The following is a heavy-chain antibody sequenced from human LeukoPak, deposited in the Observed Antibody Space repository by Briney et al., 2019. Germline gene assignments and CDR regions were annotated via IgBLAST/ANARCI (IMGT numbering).Heavy chain of an antibody. J-gene: IGHJ4*02. CDR3: AKDKALYSSDLFDY. CDR1: GGSISSGGYS. CDR2: IYHSGST. D-gene: IGHD6-19*01. V-gene: IGHV4-30-2*01. Sequence: SETLSLTCAFSGGSISSGGYSWSWIRQPPGKGLEWIGYIYHSGSTYYNPSLKSRVTISVDRSKNQFSLKLSSVTAADTAVYYCAKDKALYSSDLFDYWGQGTLVTVSS.